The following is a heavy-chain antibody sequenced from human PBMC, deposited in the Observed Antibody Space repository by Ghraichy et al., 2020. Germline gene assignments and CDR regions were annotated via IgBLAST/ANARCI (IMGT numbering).Heavy chain of an antibody. CDR2: IYWNDDK. Sequence: SGPTLVKPTQTLTLTCTFSGFSLSTSGVGVGWIRQPPGKALEWLALIYWNDDKRYSPSLKSRLTITKDTSKNQVVLTMTNMDPVDTATYYCAHRREGGFAARTAMVMDYWGQGTLVTVSS. CDR3: AHRREGGFAARTAMVMDY. J-gene: IGHJ4*02. CDR1: GFSLSTSGVG. V-gene: IGHV2-5*01. D-gene: IGHD5-18*01.